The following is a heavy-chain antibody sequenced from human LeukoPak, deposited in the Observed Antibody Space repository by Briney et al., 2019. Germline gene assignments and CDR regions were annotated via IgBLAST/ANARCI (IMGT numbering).Heavy chain of an antibody. CDR1: GASFSGYY. CDR3: ASAYYDILTGYYMDY. Sequence: TSETLSLTCAVYGASFSGYYWSWIRQPPGKGLEWIGDINRSGSTNYNPSLKSRVTISVDTSKNQFSLRLSSVTAADTAVYYCASAYYDILTGYYMDYWGQGTLVTVSS. CDR2: INRSGST. J-gene: IGHJ4*02. V-gene: IGHV4-34*01. D-gene: IGHD3-9*01.